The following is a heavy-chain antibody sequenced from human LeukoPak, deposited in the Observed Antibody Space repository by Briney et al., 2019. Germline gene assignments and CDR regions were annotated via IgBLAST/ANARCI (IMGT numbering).Heavy chain of an antibody. V-gene: IGHV3-30*18. D-gene: IGHD3-22*01. CDR2: ISYDGSNK. CDR1: GFTFSSYG. Sequence: GGSLRLSRAASGFTFSSYGMHWVRQAPGKGLEWVAVISYDGSNKYYADSVKGRFTISRDNSKNTLYLQMNSLRAEDTAVYYCAKGDSSGYYCPSFRFDHWGQGTLVTVSS. CDR3: AKGDSSGYYCPSFRFDH. J-gene: IGHJ5*02.